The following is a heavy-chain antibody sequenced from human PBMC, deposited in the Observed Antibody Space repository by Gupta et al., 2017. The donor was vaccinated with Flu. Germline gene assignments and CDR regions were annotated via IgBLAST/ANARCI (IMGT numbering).Heavy chain of an antibody. CDR3: ARGGEYCSSTSCSRNFDL. CDR2: INPNSGGT. Sequence: QVQLVQSGAEVKKPGASVKVSCKASGYTFTGYYMHWVRQAPGQGLEWMGWINPNSGGTNYAQKFQGRVTMTRDTSISTAYMELSRLRFDDTAVYYCARGGEYCSSTSCSRNFDLWGRGTLVTVSS. D-gene: IGHD2-2*01. V-gene: IGHV1-2*02. J-gene: IGHJ2*01. CDR1: GYTFTGYY.